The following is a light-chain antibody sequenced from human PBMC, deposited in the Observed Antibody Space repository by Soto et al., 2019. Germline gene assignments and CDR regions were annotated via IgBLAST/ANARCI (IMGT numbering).Light chain of an antibody. CDR1: SSDVGGYNY. J-gene: IGLJ1*01. V-gene: IGLV2-14*01. CDR3: SSYTSSSTRV. CDR2: EVS. Sequence: QSVLTQPASVSGAPGQSITISCTETSSDVGGYNYVSWYQQHPGKAPKLMIYEVSNRPSGVSNRFSGSKSGNTASLTISGLQAEDEADYSCSSYTSSSTRVFGTGTKVTVL.